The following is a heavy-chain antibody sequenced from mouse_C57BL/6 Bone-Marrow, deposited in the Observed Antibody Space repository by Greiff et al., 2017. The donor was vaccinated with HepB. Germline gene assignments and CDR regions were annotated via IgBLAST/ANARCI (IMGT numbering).Heavy chain of an antibody. Sequence: QVQLQQPGAELVKPGVSVKLSCKASGYTFTSYWMQWVKQRPGQGLEWIGEIDPSDSYTNYNQKFKGKATLTVDTSSSTAYMQLSSLTSEDSAVYYCARLYAMDYWGQGTSVTVSS. CDR2: IDPSDSYT. CDR1: GYTFTSYW. CDR3: ARLYAMDY. J-gene: IGHJ4*01. V-gene: IGHV1-50*01.